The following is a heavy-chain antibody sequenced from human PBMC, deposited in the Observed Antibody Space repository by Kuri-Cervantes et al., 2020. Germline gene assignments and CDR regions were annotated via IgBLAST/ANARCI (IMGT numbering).Heavy chain of an antibody. J-gene: IGHJ6*02. Sequence: LSLTCAASGFTFSSYWMSWVRQAPGKGLEWVANIKQDGSEKYYVDSVKGRFTISRDNAKNSLYLQMNSLGDEDTAVYYCARDPGSSGWYSYYYYYGMDVWGQGTTVTVSS. D-gene: IGHD6-13*01. V-gene: IGHV3-7*01. CDR3: ARDPGSSGWYSYYYYYGMDV. CDR1: GFTFSSYW. CDR2: IKQDGSEK.